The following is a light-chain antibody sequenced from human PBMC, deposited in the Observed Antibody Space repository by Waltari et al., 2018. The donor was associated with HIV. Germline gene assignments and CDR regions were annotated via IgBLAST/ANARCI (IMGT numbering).Light chain of an antibody. V-gene: IGKV1-33*01. J-gene: IGKJ4*01. Sequence: DIQMTQSPSPLSASVADKVIITCQASQDISTNLHWYQQKPGKAPQVLIYDAVNLETGVPARFSGSGSGTKFIMTINSLQPEDIATYYCQQSASLTPLTFGGGTKVEI. CDR3: QQSASLTPLT. CDR2: DAV. CDR1: QDISTN.